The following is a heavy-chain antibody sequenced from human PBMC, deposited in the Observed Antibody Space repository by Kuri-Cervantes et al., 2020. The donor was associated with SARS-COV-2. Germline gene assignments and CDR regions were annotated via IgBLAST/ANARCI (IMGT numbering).Heavy chain of an antibody. CDR3: ARGLRKYYFDY. CDR1: GFTFNNYD. J-gene: IGHJ4*02. V-gene: IGHV3-30-3*01. Sequence: GGSLRLSCAASGFTFNNYDMYWVRQAPGKGLEWVAVISYDGSKKYYADSVKGRFTISRDNSKSTLYLPMYNLRAEDTAVYYCARGLRKYYFDYWGQGTLVTSPQ. D-gene: IGHD1-14*01. CDR2: ISYDGSKK.